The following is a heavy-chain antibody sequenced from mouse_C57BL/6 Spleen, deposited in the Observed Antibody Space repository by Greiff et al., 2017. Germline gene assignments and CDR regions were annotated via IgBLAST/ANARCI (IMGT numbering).Heavy chain of an antibody. J-gene: IGHJ2*01. D-gene: IGHD1-1*01. CDR2: IYPGSGST. V-gene: IGHV1-55*01. CDR1: GYTFTSYW. CDR3: AKIWSYYYGSSWNYFDY. Sequence: QVQLKQPGAELVKPGASVKMSCKASGYTFTSYWITWVKQRPGQGLEWIGDIYPGSGSTNYNEKFKSKATLTVDTSSSTAYMQLSSLTSEDSAVYYCAKIWSYYYGSSWNYFDYWGQGTTLTVSS.